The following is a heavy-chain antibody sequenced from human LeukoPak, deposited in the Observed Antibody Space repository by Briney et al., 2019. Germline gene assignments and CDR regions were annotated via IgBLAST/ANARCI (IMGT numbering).Heavy chain of an antibody. J-gene: IGHJ3*02. CDR1: GGSIISSTYY. D-gene: IGHD3-22*01. V-gene: IGHV4-39*01. Sequence: PSETLPLTCTVSGGSIISSTYYWGWIRQPPGKGLEWIGSIYYSGTTYYNPSLKSRVTISVDTSRNQFSLKLSSVTAADTAVFHCARHSRGYYDSTGYYYGSHAFDIWGQGTMVTASS. CDR2: IYYSGTT. CDR3: ARHSRGYYDSTGYYYGSHAFDI.